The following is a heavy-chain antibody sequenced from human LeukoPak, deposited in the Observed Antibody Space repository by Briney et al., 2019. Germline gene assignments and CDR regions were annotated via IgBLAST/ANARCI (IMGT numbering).Heavy chain of an antibody. CDR3: ATDSSGWYRFDY. D-gene: IGHD6-19*01. J-gene: IGHJ4*02. CDR2: FDPEDGET. Sequence: GASVKVSCKVSGYTLTELSMHWVRQAPGKGLEWMGGFDPEDGETIYAQKFQGRVTMTEDTSTDTAYMELSSLRSEDTAVYYCATDSSGWYRFDYWGQGTLVTVSS. V-gene: IGHV1-24*01. CDR1: GYTLTELS.